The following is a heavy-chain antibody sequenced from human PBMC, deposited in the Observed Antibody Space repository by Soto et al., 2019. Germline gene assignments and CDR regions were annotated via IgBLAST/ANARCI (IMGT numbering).Heavy chain of an antibody. D-gene: IGHD6-13*01. CDR3: ARGTAAVTLYYYYGMDV. Sequence: SETLSLTCTVSGGSISSGDYYWSWIRQPPGKGLEWIGYIYYSGSTYYNPSLKSRVTISVDTSKNQFSLKLSSVTAADTAVYYCARGTAAVTLYYYYGMDVWGQGTTVTVSS. CDR2: IYYSGST. V-gene: IGHV4-30-4*01. J-gene: IGHJ6*02. CDR1: GGSISSGDYY.